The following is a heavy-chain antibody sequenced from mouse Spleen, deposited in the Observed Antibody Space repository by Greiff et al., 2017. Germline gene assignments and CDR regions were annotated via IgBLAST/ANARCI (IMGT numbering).Heavy chain of an antibody. J-gene: IGHJ4*01. D-gene: IGHD2-3*01. CDR1: GFTFSSYT. Sequence: EVKLVESGGGLVKPGGSLKLSCAASGFTFSSYTMSWVRQTPEKRLEWVATISSGGSYTYYPDSVKGRFTISRDNAKNTLYLQMSSLKSEDTAMYYCTRDDDYWGQGTSVTVSS. CDR3: TRDDDY. V-gene: IGHV5-6-4*01. CDR2: ISSGGSYT.